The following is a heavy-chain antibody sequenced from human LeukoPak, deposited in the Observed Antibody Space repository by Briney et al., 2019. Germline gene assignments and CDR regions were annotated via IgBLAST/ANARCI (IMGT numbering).Heavy chain of an antibody. V-gene: IGHV1-2*02. CDR3: ARVRGSSGWYWSDP. D-gene: IGHD6-19*01. Sequence: ASVKVSCKASGYTFTGYYMHWVRQAPGQGLEWMGWIHPYSGGTSYAQKFQGRVTMTRDTSISTAYMNLSRLRFDDTAVYYCARVRGSSGWYWSDPWGQGTLVTVSS. CDR1: GYTFTGYY. J-gene: IGHJ5*02. CDR2: IHPYSGGT.